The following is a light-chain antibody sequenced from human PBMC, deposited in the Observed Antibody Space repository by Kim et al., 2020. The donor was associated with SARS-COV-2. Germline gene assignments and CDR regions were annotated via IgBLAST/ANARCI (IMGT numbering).Light chain of an antibody. CDR2: EAS. CDR1: QDIFDC. Sequence: DIQMTQSPSSMSASVGDRVTITCRASQDIFDCVAWYQQEPGKAPKLLISEASTLQSGVPSRFSGSGSGTDFTLTISSLQPEDFATYCCLQTCVFPTHFGGGTKVDIK. J-gene: IGKJ4*01. V-gene: IGKV1-12*01. CDR3: LQTCVFPTH.